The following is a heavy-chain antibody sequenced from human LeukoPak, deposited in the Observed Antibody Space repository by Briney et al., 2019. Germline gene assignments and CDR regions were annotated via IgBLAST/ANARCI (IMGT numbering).Heavy chain of an antibody. D-gene: IGHD2-15*01. V-gene: IGHV5-51*01. Sequence: GESLKISCKGSGYSFTNYWIGWVRQMPDKGLEWMGIIYPGNSDIRYSPSFQGQVTISADKSINTAYLQWSSLKASDTAIYYCTTGRFCSGGSCSSSFDFWGQGTLVTVPS. J-gene: IGHJ4*02. CDR2: IYPGNSDI. CDR3: TTGRFCSGGSCSSSFDF. CDR1: GYSFTNYW.